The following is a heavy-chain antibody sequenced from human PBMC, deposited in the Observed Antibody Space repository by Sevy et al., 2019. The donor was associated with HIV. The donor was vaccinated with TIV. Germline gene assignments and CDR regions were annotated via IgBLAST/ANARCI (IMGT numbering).Heavy chain of an antibody. D-gene: IGHD6-19*01. CDR2: ISGSGDNT. V-gene: IGHV3-23*01. CDR1: GFTFSSYA. Sequence: GGSLRLSCVASGFTFSSYAMNWVRQAPGKGLGWVSVISGSGDNTYYSDSVTGRFTISRDNSKNTLYLQMSSLRAEDTAVYYCGKDVFQWLLAGFDCWGQGTLVTVSS. CDR3: GKDVFQWLLAGFDC. J-gene: IGHJ4*02.